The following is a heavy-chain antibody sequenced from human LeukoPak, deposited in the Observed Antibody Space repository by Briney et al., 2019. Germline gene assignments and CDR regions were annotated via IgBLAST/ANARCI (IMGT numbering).Heavy chain of an antibody. V-gene: IGHV4-61*02. CDR1: GASISSESYY. Sequence: SETLSLTCIVSGASISSESYYWSWIRQSAGKGLEWIGRVCPSGSTSYNPSLKSRVTISIDTSKNQLSLKLTSVTAADTAMYYCASDKGTRGLENWFDTWGQGNLVTVSS. D-gene: IGHD3-10*01. CDR2: VCPSGST. CDR3: ASDKGTRGLENWFDT. J-gene: IGHJ5*02.